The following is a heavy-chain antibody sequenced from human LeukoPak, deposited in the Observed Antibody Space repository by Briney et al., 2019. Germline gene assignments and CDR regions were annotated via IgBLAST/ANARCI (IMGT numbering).Heavy chain of an antibody. D-gene: IGHD6-19*01. CDR2: INPNSGGT. V-gene: IGHV1-2*06. Sequence: ASVKVSCKDSGYTFTSYYMHGVRQAPGQGLEWMGRINPNSGGTNYEKKFQGRVTMTRDTSISTAYMELSRLRSDDTAVYYCARGPKYSSGWSYWGQGTLVTVSS. CDR3: ARGPKYSSGWSY. CDR1: GYTFTSYY. J-gene: IGHJ4*02.